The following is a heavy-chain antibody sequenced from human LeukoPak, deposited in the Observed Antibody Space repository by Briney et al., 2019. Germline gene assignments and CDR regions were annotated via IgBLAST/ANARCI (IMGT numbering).Heavy chain of an antibody. V-gene: IGHV1-2*02. CDR2: INPNSGGT. CDR1: GYTFTGCY. Sequence: GASVKVSCKASGYTFTGCYMHWVRQAPGQGLEWMGWINPNSGGTNYAQKFQGRVTMARDTSISTAYMELSRLRSDDTAVYYCARDTSSLMGFDPWGQGTLVTVSS. D-gene: IGHD6-13*01. CDR3: ARDTSSLMGFDP. J-gene: IGHJ5*02.